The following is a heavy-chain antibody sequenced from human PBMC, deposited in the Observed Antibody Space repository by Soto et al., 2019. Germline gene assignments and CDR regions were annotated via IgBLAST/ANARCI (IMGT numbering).Heavy chain of an antibody. Sequence: GGSLRLSCAASGFTFSSYDMHWVRQATGKGLEWVSAIGTAGDPYYPGSVKGRFTISRENAKNSLYLQMNSLRAGDTAVYYCARAGYDSSGYYATGIYWYFYLWGRGTLVTVSS. D-gene: IGHD3-22*01. CDR2: IGTAGDP. CDR3: ARAGYDSSGYYATGIYWYFYL. V-gene: IGHV3-13*05. CDR1: GFTFSSYD. J-gene: IGHJ2*01.